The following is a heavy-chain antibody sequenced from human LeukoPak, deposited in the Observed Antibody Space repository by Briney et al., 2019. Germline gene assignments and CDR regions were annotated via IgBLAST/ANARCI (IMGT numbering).Heavy chain of an antibody. Sequence: ASVKASCKASGYTFTSYGISWVRQAPGQGLEWMGWISAYNGNTNYAQKLQGRVTMTTDTSTSTAYMELRSLRSDDTAVYYCARTYYYDSSGSHGDFQHWGQGTLVTVSS. CDR3: ARTYYYDSSGSHGDFQH. CDR2: ISAYNGNT. V-gene: IGHV1-18*01. D-gene: IGHD3-22*01. CDR1: GYTFTSYG. J-gene: IGHJ1*01.